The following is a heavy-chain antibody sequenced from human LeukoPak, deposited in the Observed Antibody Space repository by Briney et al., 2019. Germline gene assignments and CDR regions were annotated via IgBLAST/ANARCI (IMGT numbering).Heavy chain of an antibody. J-gene: IGHJ4*02. CDR3: ARGTSGSFDY. D-gene: IGHD1-26*01. CDR2: ISSGGGST. CDR1: GFTFSNYG. V-gene: IGHV3-23*01. Sequence: PGGSLRLSCAASGFTFSNYGMNWVRQAPGKGLEWVSGISSGGGSTYYADSVKGRFTISRDNSKNTLYLQMNSLRADHTAVYYCARGTSGSFDYWGQGTLVTVSS.